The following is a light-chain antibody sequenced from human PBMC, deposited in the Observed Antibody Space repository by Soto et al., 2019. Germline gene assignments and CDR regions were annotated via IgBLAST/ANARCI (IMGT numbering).Light chain of an antibody. Sequence: QSALTQPASVSGSPGQSITISCTGTSSDVGSYALVSWYQHHPGKAPKLIICEDTNRPSGVSDRFSGSKSGNTASLTISGLQAEDEADYFCCSYAGSNTVIFGGGTKLTVL. CDR1: SSDVGSYAL. J-gene: IGLJ2*01. V-gene: IGLV2-23*01. CDR3: CSYAGSNTVI. CDR2: EDT.